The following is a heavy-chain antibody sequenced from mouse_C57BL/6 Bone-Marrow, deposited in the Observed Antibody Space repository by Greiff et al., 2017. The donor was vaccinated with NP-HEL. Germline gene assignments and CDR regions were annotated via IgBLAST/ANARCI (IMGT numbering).Heavy chain of an antibody. Sequence: VQLQESGPELVKPGASVKISCTASGYAFSSSWMNWVQQRPGKGLEWIGRIYPGDGDTYYNGKFKGKATLTADKSSSTAYLQLSSLTSEDSAVSFCAREGSYYYGSSRRYWYFDVWGTGTTVTVST. CDR2: IYPGDGDT. CDR1: GYAFSSSW. D-gene: IGHD1-1*01. V-gene: IGHV1-82*01. CDR3: AREGSYYYGSSRRYWYFDV. J-gene: IGHJ1*03.